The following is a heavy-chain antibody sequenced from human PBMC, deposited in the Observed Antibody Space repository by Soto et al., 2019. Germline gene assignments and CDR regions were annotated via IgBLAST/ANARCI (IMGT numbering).Heavy chain of an antibody. J-gene: IGHJ5*02. CDR3: AKDPSFTPGGWFDP. D-gene: IGHD2-2*01. CDR2: ISGSGGST. V-gene: IGHV3-23*01. Sequence: EAQLLESGGGLVQPGGSLRLSCAASGFTFSSYAMAWVRQAPGKGLEWVSAISGSGGSTYYADSVKGRFTISRDNSKNTLYLQMSSLRAEDTAVYYCAKDPSFTPGGWFDPWGQGTLVTVSS. CDR1: GFTFSSYA.